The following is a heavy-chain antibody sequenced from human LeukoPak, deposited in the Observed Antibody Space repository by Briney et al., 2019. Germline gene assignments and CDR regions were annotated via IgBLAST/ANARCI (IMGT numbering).Heavy chain of an antibody. Sequence: PSETLSLTCAVYGGSFSGYYWSWIRQPPGQGLEWIGELYHSGSTNYNPSLKSRVTISVDTSKNQFSLKLSSVTAADTAVYYCARVSRGQKYYYGSGSSKYYFDYWGQGTLVTVSS. CDR3: ARVSRGQKYYYGSGSSKYYFDY. D-gene: IGHD3-10*01. J-gene: IGHJ4*02. CDR1: GGSFSGYY. V-gene: IGHV4-34*01. CDR2: LYHSGST.